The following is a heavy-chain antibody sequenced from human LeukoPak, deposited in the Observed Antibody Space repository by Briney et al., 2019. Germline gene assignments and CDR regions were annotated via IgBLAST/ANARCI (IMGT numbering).Heavy chain of an antibody. CDR2: ISSSGSTI. J-gene: IGHJ3*02. V-gene: IGHV3-11*04. Sequence: GGSLRLSCAASGFTFSDYYMSWIRQAPGKGLEWVSYISSSGSTIYYADSVKGRFTISRDNAKNPLYLQMNSLRAEDTAVYYCARDRNPQYYYDSSGYFGDAFDIWGQGTMVTVSS. CDR1: GFTFSDYY. D-gene: IGHD3-22*01. CDR3: ARDRNPQYYYDSSGYFGDAFDI.